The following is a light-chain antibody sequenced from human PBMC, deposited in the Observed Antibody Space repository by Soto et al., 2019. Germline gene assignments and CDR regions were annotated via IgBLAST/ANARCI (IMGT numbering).Light chain of an antibody. CDR3: QQSYSTLYT. J-gene: IGKJ2*01. Sequence: AIQVTQSPSSLSASVGDRVTITCRASQGISSALVWYQQKPGKAPELLIYDASSLESGVPSRFSGSGYGTDFTLTISSLQPEDFATYYCQQSYSTLYTFGQGTKLEIK. V-gene: IGKV1-13*02. CDR1: QGISSA. CDR2: DAS.